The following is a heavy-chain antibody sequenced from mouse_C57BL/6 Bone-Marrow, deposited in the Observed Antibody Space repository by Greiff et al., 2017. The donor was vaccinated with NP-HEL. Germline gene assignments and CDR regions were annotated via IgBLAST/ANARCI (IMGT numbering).Heavy chain of an antibody. CDR3: ARKREDYDDWYFDV. D-gene: IGHD2-4*01. Sequence: VQVVESGPGLVAPSQSLSITCTVSGFSLTSYAISWVRQPPGKGLEWLGVIWTGGGTNYNSALKSRLSISKDNSKSQVFLKMNSLQTDDTARYDCARKREDYDDWYFDVWGTGTTVTVSS. J-gene: IGHJ1*03. CDR1: GFSLTSYA. CDR2: IWTGGGT. V-gene: IGHV2-9-1*01.